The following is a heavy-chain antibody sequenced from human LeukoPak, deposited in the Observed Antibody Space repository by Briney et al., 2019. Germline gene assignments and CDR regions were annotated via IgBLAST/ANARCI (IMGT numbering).Heavy chain of an antibody. CDR1: GFTFAGYA. D-gene: IGHD3-22*01. CDR3: ARNYYDSSGYYVFDY. J-gene: IGHJ4*02. V-gene: IGHV3-23*01. CDR2: ISSSGGTT. Sequence: PGGSLRLSCAASGFTFAGYAMTWVRQAPGKGLEWVSAISSSGGTTYCADSVKGRFTISRDNSKNTLYLQMNSLRAEDTAVYYCARNYYDSSGYYVFDYWGQGTLVTVSS.